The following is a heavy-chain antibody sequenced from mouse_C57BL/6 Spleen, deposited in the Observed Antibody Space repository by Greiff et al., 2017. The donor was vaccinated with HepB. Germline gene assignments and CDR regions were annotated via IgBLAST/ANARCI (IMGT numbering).Heavy chain of an antibody. CDR3: AREGKDFDY. CDR2: ISSGSSTI. CDR1: GFTFSDYG. V-gene: IGHV5-17*01. Sequence: DVMLVESGGGLVKPGGSLKLSCAASGFTFSDYGMHWVRQAPEKGLEWVAYISSGSSTIYYADTVKGRFTISRDNAKNTPFLQMTSLRSEDTAMYYCAREGKDFDYWGQGTTLTVSS. J-gene: IGHJ2*01.